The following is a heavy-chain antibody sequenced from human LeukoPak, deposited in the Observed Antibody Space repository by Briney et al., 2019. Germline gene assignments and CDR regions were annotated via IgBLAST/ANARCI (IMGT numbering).Heavy chain of an antibody. CDR1: GGSISSGGYH. V-gene: IGHV4-31*03. Sequence: SETLSLTCTLSGGSISSGGYHWSWIRQHPGKGREGIGYIYYSGSTYYNPSLKRRVTISVDTSKHQFSLQLSSVTAADTAVSYCARDHSGSAKLPTIFFDYWGQGTLVTVSS. CDR3: ARDHSGSAKLPTIFFDY. CDR2: IYYSGST. D-gene: IGHD2/OR15-2a*01. J-gene: IGHJ4*02.